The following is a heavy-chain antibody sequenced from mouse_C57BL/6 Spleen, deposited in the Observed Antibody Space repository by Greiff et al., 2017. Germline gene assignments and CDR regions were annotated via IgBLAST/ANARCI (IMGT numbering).Heavy chain of an antibody. CDR3: ARGELSYYGSKKDYFDY. D-gene: IGHD1-1*01. V-gene: IGHV1-72*01. Sequence: QVQLQQPGAELVKPGASVTLSCKASGYTFPSYWMHWVKQRPGRGLEWIGRIDPNSGGTKYNEKFKSKATLTVDKPSSAAYMQLSSLTSEDSAVYYCARGELSYYGSKKDYFDYWGQGTTLTVSS. CDR1: GYTFPSYW. J-gene: IGHJ2*01. CDR2: IDPNSGGT.